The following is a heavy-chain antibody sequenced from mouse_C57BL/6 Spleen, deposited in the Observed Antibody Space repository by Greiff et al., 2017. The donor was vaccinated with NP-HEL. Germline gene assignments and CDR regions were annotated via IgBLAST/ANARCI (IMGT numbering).Heavy chain of an antibody. D-gene: IGHD1-1*01. CDR2: IDPETGGT. V-gene: IGHV1-15*01. Sequence: VKVVESGAELVRPGASVTLSCKASGYTFTDYEMHWVKQTPVHGLEWIGAIDPETGGTAYNQKFKGKAILTADKSSSTAYMELRSLTSEDSAVYYCTRDYGSSRWFAYWGQGTLVTVSA. CDR3: TRDYGSSRWFAY. CDR1: GYTFTDYE. J-gene: IGHJ3*01.